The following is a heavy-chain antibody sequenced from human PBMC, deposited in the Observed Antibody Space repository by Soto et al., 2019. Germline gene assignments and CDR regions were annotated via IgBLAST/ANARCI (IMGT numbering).Heavy chain of an antibody. V-gene: IGHV3-66*01. J-gene: IGHJ4*02. CDR1: GFTFSDYY. D-gene: IGHD2-15*01. Sequence: GGSLRLSCAASGFTFSDYYMSWVRQAPGKGLEWVSIIYTGGNTYYADSVKDRFTFSRDNSKNTLYLQMNSLRAEDTAVYYCARGGNGPLWYWGQGTLVTVSS. CDR3: ARGGNGPLWY. CDR2: IYTGGNT.